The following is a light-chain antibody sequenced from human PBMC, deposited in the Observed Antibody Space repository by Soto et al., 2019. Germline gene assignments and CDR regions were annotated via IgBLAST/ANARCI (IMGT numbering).Light chain of an antibody. V-gene: IGLV2-11*01. Sequence: QSALTQPRSVSGSPGLSVTISCTGTSSDVGGYNYVSWYQQHPGKAPKLIIYDVTKRPSGVPDRFSGSKSGNTASLTISGLQADDEGDYYCCSFEGTYTGVFGGGTKLTVL. J-gene: IGLJ3*02. CDR3: CSFEGTYTGV. CDR1: SSDVGGYNY. CDR2: DVT.